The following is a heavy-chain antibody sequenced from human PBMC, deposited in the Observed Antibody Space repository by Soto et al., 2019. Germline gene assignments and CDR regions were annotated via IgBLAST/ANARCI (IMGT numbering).Heavy chain of an antibody. Sequence: GGSLRLSCAASGFTFSSYAMSWVRQAPGKGLEWVSAISGSGGSTYYADSVKGRFTISRDNSKNTLYLQMNSLGAEDTAVYYCAKGCGGTIFGVVIPEPYYYYYGMDVWGQGTTVTVSS. J-gene: IGHJ6*02. D-gene: IGHD3-3*01. CDR2: ISGSGGST. CDR1: GFTFSSYA. V-gene: IGHV3-23*01. CDR3: AKGCGGTIFGVVIPEPYYYYYGMDV.